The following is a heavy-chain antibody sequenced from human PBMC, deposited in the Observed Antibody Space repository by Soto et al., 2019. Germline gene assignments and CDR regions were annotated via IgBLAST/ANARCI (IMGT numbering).Heavy chain of an antibody. CDR1: GFTFSSYS. Sequence: GGSLRLSCAASGFTFSSYSMNWVRQAPGKGLEWVSYISSSSSTIYYADSVKGRFTISRDNAKNSLYLQMNSLRDEDTAVYYCARVACGSGGATYYFDYWGQGTLVTVSS. CDR2: ISSSSSTI. CDR3: ARVACGSGGATYYFDY. D-gene: IGHD1-26*01. J-gene: IGHJ4*02. V-gene: IGHV3-48*02.